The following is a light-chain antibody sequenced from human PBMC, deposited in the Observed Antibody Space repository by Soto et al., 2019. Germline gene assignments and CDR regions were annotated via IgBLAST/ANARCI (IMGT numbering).Light chain of an antibody. CDR2: EVS. Sequence: QAVVTQPASVSGSPGQSITISCTGSSSDVGGYNYVSWFQQHPDKAPKVIISEVSDRPSGVSNRFSGSKSGNTASLTISGLQAEDEADYYCGSYTSRRTYVFGTGTKLTVL. CDR1: SSDVGGYNY. J-gene: IGLJ1*01. V-gene: IGLV2-14*01. CDR3: GSYTSRRTYV.